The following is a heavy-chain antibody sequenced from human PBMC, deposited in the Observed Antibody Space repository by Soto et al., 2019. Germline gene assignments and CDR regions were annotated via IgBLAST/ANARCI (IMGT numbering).Heavy chain of an antibody. D-gene: IGHD5-18*01. CDR1: GYTFTSYG. V-gene: IGHV1-18*01. CDR3: ARAVDTAMVTIYYYYMDV. J-gene: IGHJ6*03. Sequence: QVQLVQSGAEVKKPGASVKVSCKASGYTFTSYGISWVRQAPGQGLEWMGWISAYNGNTNYAQKLQGRVTMTTDTSTSTAYMELRSLRSDDTAVYYCARAVDTAMVTIYYYYMDVWGKGTTVTVSS. CDR2: ISAYNGNT.